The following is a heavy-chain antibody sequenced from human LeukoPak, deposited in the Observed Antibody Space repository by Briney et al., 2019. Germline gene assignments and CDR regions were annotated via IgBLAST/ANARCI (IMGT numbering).Heavy chain of an antibody. D-gene: IGHD6-19*01. CDR1: GFTFINAW. CDR3: AKDLRAVAGTTYFDY. J-gene: IGHJ4*02. CDR2: IKSKTDGGTT. Sequence: GGSLRLSCAASGFTFINAWMNWVRQAPGRGLEWVGRIKSKTDGGTTDYAAPVKGRFTISRDDSKNTLYLQMNSLRAEDTALYYCAKDLRAVAGTTYFDYWGQGTLVTVSS. V-gene: IGHV3-15*01.